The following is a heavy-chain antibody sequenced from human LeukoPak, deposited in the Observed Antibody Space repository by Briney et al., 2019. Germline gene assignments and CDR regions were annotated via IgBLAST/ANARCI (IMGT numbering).Heavy chain of an antibody. V-gene: IGHV3-74*01. CDR1: GFTFSNYW. CDR2: INLDGSSA. CDR3: ASGFLSGRGVVGY. Sequence: GGSLRLSCAASGFTFSNYWMHWVRQAPGKGLVWVSRINLDGSSATYADSVKGRFTISRDNAKNTLYLQMNSLSAEDTAVYYCASGFLSGRGVVGYWGQGTLVTAS. J-gene: IGHJ4*02. D-gene: IGHD3-10*01.